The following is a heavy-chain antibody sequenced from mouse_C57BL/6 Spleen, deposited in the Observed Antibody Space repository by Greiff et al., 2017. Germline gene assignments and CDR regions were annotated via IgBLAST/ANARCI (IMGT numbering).Heavy chain of an antibody. CDR3: ARKEIYDGYLYYFDY. V-gene: IGHV1-64*01. J-gene: IGHJ2*01. Sequence: VQLQQPGAELVKPGASVKLSCKASGYTFTSYWMHWVKQRPGQGLEWIGMIHPNSGSTNYNEKFKSKATLTVDKSSSTAYMQLSSLTSEDSAVYDCARKEIYDGYLYYFDYWGQGTTLTVSS. CDR2: IHPNSGST. CDR1: GYTFTSYW. D-gene: IGHD2-3*01.